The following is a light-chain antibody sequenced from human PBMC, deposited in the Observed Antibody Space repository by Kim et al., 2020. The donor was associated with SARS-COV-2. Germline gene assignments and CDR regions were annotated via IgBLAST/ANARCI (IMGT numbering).Light chain of an antibody. CDR3: QSYDNTNQV. V-gene: IGLV6-57*03. Sequence: NFMLTQPHSVSESPGKTVTISCTRSSGSIASNYVQWYQQRPGSAPNTVIYEDNQRPSGVPDRFSGSIDSSSNSASLTISGLKTEDEADYYCQSYDNTNQVFGGGTQLTVL. CDR1: SGSIASNY. CDR2: EDN. J-gene: IGLJ2*01.